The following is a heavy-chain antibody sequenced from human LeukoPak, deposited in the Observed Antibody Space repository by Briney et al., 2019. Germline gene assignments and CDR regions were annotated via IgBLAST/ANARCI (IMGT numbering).Heavy chain of an antibody. CDR1: GFVFSASY. CDR2: IKPDGSEE. Sequence: PGGSLRLSCAASGFVFSASYMSWVRKAPGKGLEWVATIKPDGSEEYHVDSVSGRFTISRDNTNDSLFLQMNSLRVDDTAVYYCVRGGTYWTVSWGQGTLVTVS. V-gene: IGHV3-7*01. CDR3: VRGGTYWTVS. J-gene: IGHJ5*01.